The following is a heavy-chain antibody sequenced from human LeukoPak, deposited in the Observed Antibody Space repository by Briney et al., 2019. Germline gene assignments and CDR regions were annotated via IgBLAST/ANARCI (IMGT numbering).Heavy chain of an antibody. V-gene: IGHV4-39*01. CDR3: ARRPFAEMARNWFDP. Sequence: PSETLSLTCTVSGGSISSSSYYWGWIRQPPGKGLEWIGSIYYSGSTYYNPSLKSRVTISVDTSKNQFSLKLSSVTAADTAVYCCARRPFAEMARNWFDPWGQGTQVTVSS. CDR1: GGSISSSSYY. J-gene: IGHJ5*02. CDR2: IYYSGST. D-gene: IGHD5-24*01.